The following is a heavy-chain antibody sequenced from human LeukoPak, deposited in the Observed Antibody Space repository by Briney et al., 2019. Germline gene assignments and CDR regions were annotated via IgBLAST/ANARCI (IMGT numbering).Heavy chain of an antibody. J-gene: IGHJ2*01. V-gene: IGHV4-4*09. CDR3: ARHMHFWSKPYFDL. Sequence: SETLSLTCTVSGGSISTYYWSWIRQPPGKGLEWIGYIYMSGSAYYNLSLESRVTISVDTSKNQFSLKLSSVTAADTAGYYCARHMHFWSKPYFDLWGRGTLVTVSS. CDR2: IYMSGSA. CDR1: GGSISTYY. D-gene: IGHD3-3*02.